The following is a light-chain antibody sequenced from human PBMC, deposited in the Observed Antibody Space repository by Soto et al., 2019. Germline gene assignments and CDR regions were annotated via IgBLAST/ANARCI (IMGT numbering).Light chain of an antibody. V-gene: IGLV2-8*01. CDR3: SSYAGSNIVV. CDR2: EVS. Sequence: QSALTQPPSASGSPGQSVTISCTGTSSDVVGYSFVSWYQQHPGKAPKLMIYEVSERPSGVPDRFSCSKACNTAALTVSWLQADYEADYYCSSYAGSNIVVFCRVPKLTVL. J-gene: IGLJ2*01. CDR1: SSDVVGYSF.